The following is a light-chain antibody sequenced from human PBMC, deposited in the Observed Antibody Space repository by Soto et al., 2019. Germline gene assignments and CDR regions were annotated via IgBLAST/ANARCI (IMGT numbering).Light chain of an antibody. CDR2: DAS. CDR1: QSISNY. CDR3: LQRGNWPLHT. V-gene: IGKV3-11*01. Sequence: EIVLTQAPATLSLSPGEGATLSCRASQSISNYLAWYQQKPGQAPRLLIYDASNRATGIPARFRGSGSKTDFTLPISSLEPEDFAVYYCLQRGNWPLHTFGQGTKVDIK. J-gene: IGKJ2*01.